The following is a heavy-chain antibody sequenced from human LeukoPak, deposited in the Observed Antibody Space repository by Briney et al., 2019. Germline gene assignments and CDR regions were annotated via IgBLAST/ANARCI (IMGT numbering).Heavy chain of an antibody. CDR1: GFTFSSYE. Sequence: GGSLRLSCAASGFTFSSYEMNWVRQAPGKGLEWVSYISSSGSTIYYADSVKGRFTISRDNAKNSLYLQMNSLRAEDTAVYYCARVNPGRLGELSLEFWGQGTLVTVSS. CDR3: ARVNPGRLGELSLEF. J-gene: IGHJ4*02. D-gene: IGHD3-16*02. V-gene: IGHV3-48*03. CDR2: ISSSGSTI.